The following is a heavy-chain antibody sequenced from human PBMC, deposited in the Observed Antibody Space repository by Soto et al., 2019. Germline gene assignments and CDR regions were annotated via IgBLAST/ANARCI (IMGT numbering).Heavy chain of an antibody. CDR1: GGSISSGGYY. CDR2: IYYSGST. J-gene: IGHJ5*02. CDR3: ESAPPCGDYSSSANHNWFDP. D-gene: IGHD6-13*01. V-gene: IGHV4-31*03. Sequence: SETLSLTCTVSGGSISSGGYYWSWIRQHPGKSLEWIGYIYYSGSTHYNPSLKSRVTISVDTSKNQFSLKLSSVTAADTAVYYCESAPPCGDYSSSANHNWFDPWGQGTLVTVSS.